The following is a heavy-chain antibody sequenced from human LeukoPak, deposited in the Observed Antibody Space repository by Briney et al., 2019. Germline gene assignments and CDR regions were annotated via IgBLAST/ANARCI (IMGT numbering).Heavy chain of an antibody. CDR1: GGSFSGYY. CDR3: ARFNAVNILAAVALDI. Sequence: PSETLSLTCAVYGGSFSGYYWSWIRQPPGKGLEWIGEINHSGSTNYNPSLKSRVTISVDTSKNQFSLKLSSVTAADTAVYYCARFNAVNILAAVALDIWGQGTRVTSPS. CDR2: INHSGST. D-gene: IGHD5-12*01. V-gene: IGHV4-34*01. J-gene: IGHJ3*02.